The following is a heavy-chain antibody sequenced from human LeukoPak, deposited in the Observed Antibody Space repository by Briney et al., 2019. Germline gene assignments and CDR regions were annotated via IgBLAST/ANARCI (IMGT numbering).Heavy chain of an antibody. D-gene: IGHD1-26*01. CDR2: INHDGSEK. CDR1: GFSFNIYW. CDR3: TRSVYWRFDY. Sequence: AGGSLRLSCAASGFSFNIYWMSWVRQAPGKGLEWVANINHDGSEKYYVDSVKGRFTISRDNAENSLYLQMNSLRAEDTAVYYCTRSVYWRFDYWGQGTLVSVSS. J-gene: IGHJ4*02. V-gene: IGHV3-7*03.